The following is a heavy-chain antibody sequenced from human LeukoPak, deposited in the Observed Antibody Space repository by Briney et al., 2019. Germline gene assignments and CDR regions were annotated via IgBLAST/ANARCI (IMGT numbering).Heavy chain of an antibody. J-gene: IGHJ4*02. V-gene: IGHV1-2*02. CDR1: GYTFTGYY. CDR3: ARDPGIAVAGTRRKGTGDY. Sequence: GASVKVSCKASGYTFTGYYMHWVRQAPGQGLEWMGWINPNSGGTNYAQKFQGRVTMTRDTSISTAYMELSRLRSDDTAVYYCARDPGIAVAGTRRKGTGDYWGQGTLVTVSS. D-gene: IGHD6-19*01. CDR2: INPNSGGT.